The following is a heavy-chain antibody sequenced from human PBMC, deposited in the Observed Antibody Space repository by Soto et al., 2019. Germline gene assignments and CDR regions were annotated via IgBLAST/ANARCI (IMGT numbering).Heavy chain of an antibody. Sequence: PGGSLRLSCAASGFTFSSYAMHWVRQAPGKGLEWVAVISYDGSNKYYADSVKGRFTISRDNSKNTLYLQMNSLRAEDTAVYYCARDLAAGTLGDYYYGMDVWGQGTTVTVSS. D-gene: IGHD6-13*01. CDR2: ISYDGSNK. CDR3: ARDLAAGTLGDYYYGMDV. J-gene: IGHJ6*02. V-gene: IGHV3-30-3*01. CDR1: GFTFSSYA.